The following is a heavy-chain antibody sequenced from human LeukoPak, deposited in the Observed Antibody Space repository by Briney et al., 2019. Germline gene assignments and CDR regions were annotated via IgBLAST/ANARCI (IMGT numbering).Heavy chain of an antibody. J-gene: IGHJ3*02. V-gene: IGHV3-30-3*01. D-gene: IGHD2-15*01. CDR1: GFTFSSYG. CDR2: ISYDGSNL. Sequence: PGRSLRLSCAASGFTFSSYGMHWVRQAPGKGLEWVAVISYDGSNLDYADSVKGRFTISRDNSKNTLYLQMNSLRAEDTAIYYCAKDLFHLVVVVASAFGDAFDIWGQGTMVTVSS. CDR3: AKDLFHLVVVVASAFGDAFDI.